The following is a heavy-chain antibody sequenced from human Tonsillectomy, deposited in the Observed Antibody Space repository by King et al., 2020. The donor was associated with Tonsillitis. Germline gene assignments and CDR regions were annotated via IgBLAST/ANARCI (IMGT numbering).Heavy chain of an antibody. CDR3: ARGPQQLVSDYYYYMDV. D-gene: IGHD6-6*01. CDR2: IYTSGST. J-gene: IGHJ6*03. Sequence: VQLQESGPGLVKPSQTLSLSCTVSGGSISSGDYNWRWIRQPAGKGLEWIGRIYTSGSTNYNPSLKSRVTMSVDTSKNQFSLRLSSVTAADTAVYFCARGPQQLVSDYYYYMDVWGKGTTVTVSS. V-gene: IGHV4-61*02. CDR1: GGSISSGDYN.